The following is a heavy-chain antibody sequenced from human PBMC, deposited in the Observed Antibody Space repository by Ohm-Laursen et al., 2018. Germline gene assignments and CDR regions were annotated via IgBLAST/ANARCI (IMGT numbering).Heavy chain of an antibody. D-gene: IGHD6-19*01. CDR1: GYTFTGYY. Sequence: ATVKISCKASGYTFTGYYMHWVRQAPGQGLEWMGWSSPNSAGRNYAQKFQGRVTMTRDTSISTAYMELSRLRSDDTAVYYCARVRLGAVAASDYWGQGTLVTVSS. CDR2: SSPNSAGR. J-gene: IGHJ4*02. V-gene: IGHV1-2*02. CDR3: ARVRLGAVAASDY.